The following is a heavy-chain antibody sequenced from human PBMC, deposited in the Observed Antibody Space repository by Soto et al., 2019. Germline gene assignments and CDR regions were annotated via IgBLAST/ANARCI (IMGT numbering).Heavy chain of an antibody. CDR3: AKGHSDSFGNYDYFGMDV. V-gene: IGHV3-23*01. CDR1: GFRLINYG. D-gene: IGHD4-4*01. Sequence: LLLESGGGLVQPGGSLRLSCAAAGFRLINYGMSWVRQAPGKGLEWIGAITGAGGSTYNAESVKGRFTISRDNSKKTVYLQLDSLRVEDTAVYYCAKGHSDSFGNYDYFGMDVWGQGTTVTFSS. CDR2: ITGAGGST. J-gene: IGHJ6*02.